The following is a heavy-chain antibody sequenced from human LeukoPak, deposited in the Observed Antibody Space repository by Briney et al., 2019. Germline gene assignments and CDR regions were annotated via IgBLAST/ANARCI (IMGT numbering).Heavy chain of an antibody. CDR1: GFTFSSYG. CDR2: IRYDGSNK. J-gene: IGHJ4*02. D-gene: IGHD6-13*01. V-gene: IGHV3-30*02. Sequence: GGSLRLSCAASGFTFSSYGMHWVRQAPGKGLEWVAFIRYDGSNKYYADSVKGRFTISRDNSKNTLYLQMNSLRAEDTAVYYCAKDTYSSSWYYFDYWGQGTLVTVSS. CDR3: AKDTYSSSWYYFDY.